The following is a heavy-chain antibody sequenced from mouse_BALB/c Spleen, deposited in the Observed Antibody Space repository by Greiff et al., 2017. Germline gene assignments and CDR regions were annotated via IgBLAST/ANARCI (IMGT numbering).Heavy chain of an antibody. Sequence: EVQGVESGGGLVKPGGSLKLSCAASGFTFSDYYMYWVRQTPEKRLEWVATISDGGSYTYYPDSVKGRFTISRDNAKNNLYLQMSSLKSEDTAMYYCARVPPTVEAMDYWGQGTSVTVSS. CDR2: ISDGGSYT. CDR1: GFTFSDYY. D-gene: IGHD1-1*01. J-gene: IGHJ4*01. CDR3: ARVPPTVEAMDY. V-gene: IGHV5-4*02.